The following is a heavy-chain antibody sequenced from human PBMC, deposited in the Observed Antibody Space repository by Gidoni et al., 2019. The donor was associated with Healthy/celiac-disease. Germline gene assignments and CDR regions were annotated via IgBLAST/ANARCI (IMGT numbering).Heavy chain of an antibody. CDR1: GYTFPSYG. V-gene: IGHV1-18*01. CDR3: ASGDYDILTGSLFDY. Sequence: QFQLVQSGPEVKKPGASVNVSCKASGYTFPSYGISWLRQAPGQGLEWMGWISAYNGNTNDAQKLQGRVTMTTDTSTSTAYMELRSLRSDDTAVYYCASGDYDILTGSLFDYWGQGTLVTVSS. CDR2: ISAYNGNT. D-gene: IGHD3-9*01. J-gene: IGHJ4*02.